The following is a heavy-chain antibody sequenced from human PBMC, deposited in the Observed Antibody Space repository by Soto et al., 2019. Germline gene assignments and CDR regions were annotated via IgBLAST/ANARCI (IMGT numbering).Heavy chain of an antibody. J-gene: IGHJ6*02. CDR3: ATTNAEHFNGMDV. CDR1: GYSISSSNW. V-gene: IGHV4-28*01. CDR2: IYYSGST. Sequence: QVQLQESGPGLVKPSDTLSLTCAVSGYSISSSNWCGWIRQPPGKGLEWSGYIYYSGSTYYNPSLKSRVTMAVDTSKDRFSLTLSSVTVVDTAVYYCATTNAEHFNGMDVWGQGTTVTV. D-gene: IGHD3-3*02.